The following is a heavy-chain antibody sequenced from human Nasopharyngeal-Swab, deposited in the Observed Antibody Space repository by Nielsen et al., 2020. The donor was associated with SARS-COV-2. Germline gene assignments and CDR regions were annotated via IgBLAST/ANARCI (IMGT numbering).Heavy chain of an antibody. J-gene: IGHJ3*02. D-gene: IGHD2-15*01. V-gene: IGHV4-34*01. CDR2: INHSGST. Sequence: RQAPGKGLEWSGEINHSGSTNYNPSLKSRVTISVDTSKNQFSLKLSSVTAADTAVYYCARGGGVPGGSLGRFAQPDAFDIWGQGTMVTVSS. CDR3: ARGGGVPGGSLGRFAQPDAFDI.